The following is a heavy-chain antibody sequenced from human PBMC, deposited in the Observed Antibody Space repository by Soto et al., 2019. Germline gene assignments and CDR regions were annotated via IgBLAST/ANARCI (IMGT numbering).Heavy chain of an antibody. J-gene: IGHJ1*01. CDR3: AARGGYFDSTGYHWFFQH. D-gene: IGHD3-22*01. V-gene: IGHV4-31*03. CDR2: IYYSGST. CDR1: GDSINSDDYY. Sequence: LSLTCTVSGDSINSDDYYWSWIRQHPGKGLEWIGYIYYSGSTYYNPSLESRVSISLDTSKKQFSLELSSVTAADTAVYYCAARGGYFDSTGYHWFFQHWGQGTLVTVSS.